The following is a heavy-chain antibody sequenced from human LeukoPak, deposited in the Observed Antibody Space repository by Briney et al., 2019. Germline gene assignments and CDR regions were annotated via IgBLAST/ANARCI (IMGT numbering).Heavy chain of an antibody. J-gene: IGHJ4*02. CDR3: ARDPAGGVEFTGGG. V-gene: IGHV1-2*02. CDR1: GYTFTGYY. CDR2: INPNSGGT. Sequence: ASVKVSCKASGYTFTGYYMHWVRQAPGQGLEWMGWINPNSGGTNYAQKFQGRVTMIRDTSISTAYMELSRLRSDDTAVYYCARDPAGGVEFTGGGWGQGTLVTVSS. D-gene: IGHD3-16*01.